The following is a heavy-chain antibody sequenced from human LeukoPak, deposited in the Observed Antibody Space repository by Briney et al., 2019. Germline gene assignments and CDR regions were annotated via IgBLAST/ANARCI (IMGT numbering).Heavy chain of an antibody. CDR3: PRDPRAQQMVGFDY. CDR2: ISYDGTNK. Sequence: GGSLRLSSAASGFTCSSYAMHWLPQAPGKGLEWVADISYDGTNKYYTDSVKGPFTISTDNTKNTLYLQINSLRAEDTAVYYCPRDPRAQQMVGFDYWGQGTLVTVSS. J-gene: IGHJ4*02. V-gene: IGHV3-30*14. CDR1: GFTCSSYA. D-gene: IGHD6-13*01.